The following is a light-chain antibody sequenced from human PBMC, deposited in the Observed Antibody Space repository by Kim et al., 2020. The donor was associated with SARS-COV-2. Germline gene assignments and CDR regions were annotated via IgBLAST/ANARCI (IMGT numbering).Light chain of an antibody. CDR1: QSISSW. CDR2: DAS. V-gene: IGKV1-5*01. Sequence: ASVGVRVTITCRASQSISSWLAWYQQNPWKAPKLLIYDASSLESWVPSRFSGSGSGTSFTLTISSLQPDDFATYYCQQYNSYPWTFGQGTKVDIK. CDR3: QQYNSYPWT. J-gene: IGKJ1*01.